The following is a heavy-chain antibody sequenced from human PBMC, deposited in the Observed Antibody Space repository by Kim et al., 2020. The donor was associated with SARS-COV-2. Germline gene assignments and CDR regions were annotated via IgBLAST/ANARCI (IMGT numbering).Heavy chain of an antibody. CDR3: AREQGTGYYPFDY. CDR2: INHSGST. V-gene: IGHV4-34*01. Sequence: SETLSLTCAVYGGSFSGYYWSWIRQPPGKGLEWIGEINHSGSTNYNPSLKSRVTISVDTSKNQFSLKLSSVTAADTAVYYCAREQGTGYYPFDYWGQGTLVTVSS. J-gene: IGHJ4*02. CDR1: GGSFSGYY. D-gene: IGHD3-9*01.